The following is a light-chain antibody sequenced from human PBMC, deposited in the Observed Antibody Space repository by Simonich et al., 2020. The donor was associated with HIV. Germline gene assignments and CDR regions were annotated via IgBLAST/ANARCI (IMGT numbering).Light chain of an antibody. CDR1: QSVSSN. Sequence: IVMTQSPATLSVSPGERATLSCRASQSVSSNLAWTQQKHGQAPRLLTYGASTRATGIPARCSGSGSGTEFTLTISSLQSEDFAIYYCQQYNNWPLTWTFGQGTKVEIK. J-gene: IGKJ1*01. CDR3: QQYNNWPLTWT. CDR2: GAS. V-gene: IGKV3-15*01.